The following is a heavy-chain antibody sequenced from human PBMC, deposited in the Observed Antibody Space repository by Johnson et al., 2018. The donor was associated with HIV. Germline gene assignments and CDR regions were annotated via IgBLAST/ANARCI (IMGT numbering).Heavy chain of an antibody. D-gene: IGHD6-6*01. J-gene: IGHJ3*01. V-gene: IGHV3-30*04. CDR3: ARVQIAARWSDALHF. CDR2: ISYDGTNE. Sequence: QVQLVESGGGVVQPGRSLRLSCAASGFTFGDSALHWVRQAPGKGLEWVAVISYDGTNEYYAESVKARFTISRDNSKNTLYLVMNRLRPEDTAVYYCARVQIAARWSDALHFWGQGTKVTVSS. CDR1: GFTFGDSA.